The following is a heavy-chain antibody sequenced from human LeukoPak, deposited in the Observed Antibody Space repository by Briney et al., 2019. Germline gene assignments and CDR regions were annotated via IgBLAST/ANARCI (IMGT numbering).Heavy chain of an antibody. CDR3: ARDRSFDCSWNWFDP. V-gene: IGHV3-11*04. J-gene: IGHJ5*02. Sequence: GGSLRLSCAASGFTFSDYYMSWIRQAPGKGLEWVSTIKGIGPTTYYADSVKGRFTISRDNAKSSLYLQMNSLTVDDTAVYYCARDRSFDCSWNWFDPWGQGTLVTVSS. CDR2: IKGIGPTT. D-gene: IGHD3-9*01. CDR1: GFTFSDYY.